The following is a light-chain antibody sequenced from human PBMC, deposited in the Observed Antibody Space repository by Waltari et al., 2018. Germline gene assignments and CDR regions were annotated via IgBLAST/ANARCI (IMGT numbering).Light chain of an antibody. CDR1: QSVNST. CDR3: QQYNNWPRT. CDR2: GAS. J-gene: IGKJ1*01. Sequence: ELVMTQSPATLSVSPGERATLPCRASQSVNSTFAWYQQKPGQAPRLLIYGASTRATGIPARFSGSGSGTEFTLTISSLQSEDFAVYYCQQYNNWPRTFGQGTKVEIK. V-gene: IGKV3-15*01.